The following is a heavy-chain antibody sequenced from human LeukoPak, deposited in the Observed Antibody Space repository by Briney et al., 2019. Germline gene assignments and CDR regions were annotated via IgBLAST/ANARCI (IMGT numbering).Heavy chain of an antibody. Sequence: GGSLRLSCAASGFTFSDYYMTWIRQAPGKGLEWVSYISSSGSSIYYVDSVKGRFTISRDNAKNSLYLQMNSLKAEDTAVYYCARRSRGGYRYSDYWGQGTLVTVSS. CDR1: GFTFSDYY. V-gene: IGHV3-11*04. CDR2: ISSSGSSI. J-gene: IGHJ4*02. D-gene: IGHD5-24*01. CDR3: ARRSRGGYRYSDY.